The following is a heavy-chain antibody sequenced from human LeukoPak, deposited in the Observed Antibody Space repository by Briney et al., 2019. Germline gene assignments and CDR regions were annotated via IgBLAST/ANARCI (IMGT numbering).Heavy chain of an antibody. CDR3: ARTVDTAMVWVDY. CDR2: ISYDGSNK. Sequence: PGGSLRPSCAASGFTFSSYAMHWVRQAPGKGLEWVAVISYDGSNKYYADSVKGRFTISRDNSKNTLYPQMNSLRAEDTAVYYCARTVDTAMVWVDYWGQGTLVTVSS. D-gene: IGHD5-18*01. J-gene: IGHJ4*02. CDR1: GFTFSSYA. V-gene: IGHV3-30-3*01.